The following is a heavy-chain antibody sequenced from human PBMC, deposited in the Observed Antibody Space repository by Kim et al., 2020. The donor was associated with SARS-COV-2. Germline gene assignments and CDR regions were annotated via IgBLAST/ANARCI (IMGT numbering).Heavy chain of an antibody. J-gene: IGHJ4*02. D-gene: IGHD2-2*03. Sequence: AALVNGRFTISRDNAKSTLYLQMNSLSADDTAVYYCARDGYCSSTSCYPDYWGQGTLVTVSS. CDR3: ARDGYCSSTSCYPDY. V-gene: IGHV3-74*01.